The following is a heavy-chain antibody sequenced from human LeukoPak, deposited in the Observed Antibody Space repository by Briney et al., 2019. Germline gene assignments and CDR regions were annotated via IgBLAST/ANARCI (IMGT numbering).Heavy chain of an antibody. D-gene: IGHD6-19*01. V-gene: IGHV3-23*01. CDR2: IGGDGRGR. J-gene: IGHJ4*02. CDR1: GFIFNYHS. CDR3: GRRVGGTPDY. Sequence: GGSLRLSRAASGFIFNYHSMTWVRQAPGKALEGVSAIGGDGRGRDYADSVKGRFTISRDNSNNILYLDMDSLRVEGTALYYCGRRVGGTPDYWGLGTLVTVSS.